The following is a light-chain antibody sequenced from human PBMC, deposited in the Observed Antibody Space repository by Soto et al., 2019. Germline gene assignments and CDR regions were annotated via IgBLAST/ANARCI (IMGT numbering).Light chain of an antibody. V-gene: IGKV1-39*01. CDR1: QSISSY. Sequence: DIQMTQSPSSLSASVGDRVTITCRASQSISSYLNWYQQKPGKAPKLLIYAASSLQSGVPSRFSGSGSGTDFTLTISSLQPEDFATYYCQQLKTYPPAFGGGTKVEVK. J-gene: IGKJ4*01. CDR3: QQLKTYPPA. CDR2: AAS.